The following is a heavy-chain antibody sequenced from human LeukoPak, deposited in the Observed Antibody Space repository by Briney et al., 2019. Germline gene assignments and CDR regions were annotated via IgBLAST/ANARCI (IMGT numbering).Heavy chain of an antibody. CDR2: INPSDSDT. J-gene: IGHJ1*01. D-gene: IGHD3-10*01. CDR3: ATYAGTSSKYFQY. CDR1: GYRFTSSW. Sequence: GESLKISCEGSGYRFTSSWIGWVRQMPGKGLEWMGIINPSDSDTRYSPSFLGQVTISADKSISTAYLQWSSLKASDTAMFYCATYAGTSSKYFQYWGQGTPVTVSS. V-gene: IGHV5-51*01.